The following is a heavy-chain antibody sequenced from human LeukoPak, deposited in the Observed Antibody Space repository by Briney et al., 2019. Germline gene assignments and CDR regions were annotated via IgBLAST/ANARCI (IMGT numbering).Heavy chain of an antibody. CDR2: IYYSGST. V-gene: IGHV4-59*01. CDR1: GGSISSYY. Sequence: SETLSLTCTVSGGSISSYYWSWIRQPPGKGLEWIGYIYYSGSTNYNPSLKSRVTISVDTSKNQFSLKLSSVTAADTAVYYCARSRRGVAWKADYYYMDVWGKGTTVTVSS. J-gene: IGHJ6*03. CDR3: ARSRRGVAWKADYYYMDV. D-gene: IGHD6-19*01.